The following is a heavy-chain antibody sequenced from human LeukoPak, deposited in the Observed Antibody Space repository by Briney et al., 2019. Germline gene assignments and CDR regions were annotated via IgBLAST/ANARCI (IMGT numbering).Heavy chain of an antibody. CDR3: AKVATWTYFDS. D-gene: IGHD3/OR15-3a*01. J-gene: IGHJ4*02. CDR1: QFTFTSYA. CDR2: IGDSGVPT. V-gene: IGHV3-23*01. Sequence: GGSLRLSCAASQFTFTSYAMSWVRQAPGRGLEWVSSIGDSGVPTYYADSVKGRFTISRDNSQNTLYLQMNSLRADDTAVYYCAKVATWTYFDSWGQGTLVTASS.